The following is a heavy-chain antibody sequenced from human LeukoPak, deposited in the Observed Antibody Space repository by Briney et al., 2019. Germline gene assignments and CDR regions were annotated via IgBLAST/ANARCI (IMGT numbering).Heavy chain of an antibody. CDR2: ISYDGSNK. D-gene: IGHD3-10*01. Sequence: PGRSLRLSCAASGFTFSSYAMHWVRQAPGKGLEWVAVISYDGSNKNYADSVKGRFTISRDNSKNTLYLQMNSLRAEDTAVYYCARDSLGDPTCYFDYWGQGTLVTVSS. CDR1: GFTFSSYA. J-gene: IGHJ4*02. V-gene: IGHV3-30*04. CDR3: ARDSLGDPTCYFDY.